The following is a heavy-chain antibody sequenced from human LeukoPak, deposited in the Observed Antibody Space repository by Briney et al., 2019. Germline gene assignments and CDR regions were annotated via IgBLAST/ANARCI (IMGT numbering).Heavy chain of an antibody. CDR1: GGSISSGGYS. CDR2: IYHSGST. D-gene: IGHD3-9*01. V-gene: IGHV4-30-2*01. Sequence: KSSETLSLTCAVSGGSISSGGYSWSWIRQPPGKGLEWIGYIYHSGSTYYNPSLKSRVTISVDRSKNQFSLKLSSVTAADTAVYYCARVEDRAGRYFDWLPLPGAFDIWGQGTMVTVSS. J-gene: IGHJ3*02. CDR3: ARVEDRAGRYFDWLPLPGAFDI.